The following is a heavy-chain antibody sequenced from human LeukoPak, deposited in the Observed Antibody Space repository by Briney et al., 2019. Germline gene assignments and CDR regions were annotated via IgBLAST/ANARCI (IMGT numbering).Heavy chain of an antibody. Sequence: SETLSLTCTVSGGSISSYYWSWVRHPPGKGLEYIGYISYSGSTNYNSSLKSRVTISIDRSKNQFSLKLSSVTAEDAAVYYCASVTTDYCSYFDYWGQGTQVTVSS. CDR1: GGSISSYY. J-gene: IGHJ4*02. CDR2: ISYSGST. V-gene: IGHV4-59*01. D-gene: IGHD4-17*01. CDR3: ASVTTDYCSYFDY.